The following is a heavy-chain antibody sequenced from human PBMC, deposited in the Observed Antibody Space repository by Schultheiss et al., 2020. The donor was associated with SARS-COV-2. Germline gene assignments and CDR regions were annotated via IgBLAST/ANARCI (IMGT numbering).Heavy chain of an antibody. CDR2: INHSGST. Sequence: SETLSLTCTVSGGSISSYYWSWIRQPPGKGLEWIGEINHSGSTNYNPSLKSRVTISEDTSKAQISLNLTSITAADTAVYYCARRQFYYYGMDVWGQGTTVTVSS. J-gene: IGHJ6*02. CDR1: GGSISSYY. CDR3: ARRQFYYYGMDV. V-gene: IGHV4-34*01.